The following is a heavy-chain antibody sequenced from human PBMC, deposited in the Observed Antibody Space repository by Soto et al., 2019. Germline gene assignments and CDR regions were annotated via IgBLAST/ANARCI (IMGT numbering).Heavy chain of an antibody. V-gene: IGHV3-23*04. CDR2: ISGSGFKK. J-gene: IGHJ5*02. Sequence: EVQLVESGGGLVQPGRSLRLSCAASGFIFENFGMSWVRQAPGKGLEWISSISGSGFKKYYADSVKGRFTISRDNSKSTVYLELNNLSAEDTAVYHCAKNQGVELVPLATVDWFDPWGQGSVVTVSS. CDR3: AKNQGVELVPLATVDWFDP. CDR1: GFIFENFG. D-gene: IGHD1-26*01.